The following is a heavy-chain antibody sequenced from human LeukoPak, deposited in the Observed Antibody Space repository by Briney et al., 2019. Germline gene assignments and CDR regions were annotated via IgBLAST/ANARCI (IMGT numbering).Heavy chain of an antibody. CDR2: IHTNGYT. CDR3: ARAHSGLYLDS. J-gene: IGHJ4*02. CDR1: GEPLGTFY. D-gene: IGHD2-15*01. Sequence: PSETLSLTCTVSGEPLGTFYWSWIRQPAGQGLEYIGRIHTNGYTNYKPSLNSRVTVSVDSSKNQFSLTLRSVTATDTAIYYCARAHSGLYLDSWGQGTLVTVSS. V-gene: IGHV4-4*07.